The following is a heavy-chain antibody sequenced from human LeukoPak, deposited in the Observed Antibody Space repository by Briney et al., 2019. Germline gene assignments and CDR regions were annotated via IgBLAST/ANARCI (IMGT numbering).Heavy chain of an antibody. D-gene: IGHD5-12*01. CDR2: INLSGGST. V-gene: IGHV1-46*01. CDR3: ARVARNAFDI. CDR1: GYTFTSYY. J-gene: IGHJ3*02. Sequence: GASVNVSCKASGYTFTSYYMHWVRQAPGQGLEWMGIINLSGGSTSYAQKFQGRVTMTRDMSTSTVYMELSSLRSEDTAVYYCARVARNAFDIWGQGTMVTVSS.